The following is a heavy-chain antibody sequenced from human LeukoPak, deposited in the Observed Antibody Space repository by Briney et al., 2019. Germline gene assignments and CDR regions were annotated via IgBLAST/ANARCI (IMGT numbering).Heavy chain of an antibody. D-gene: IGHD3-22*01. V-gene: IGHV4-34*01. Sequence: SETLSLTCAVYSGSFSGYYWSWIRQPPGKGLEWIGEINHSGSTNYNPSLKSRVTMSVDTSKNQFSLKLTSVTAADTAVYYCASWPFYYGKSGYDYWGQGTLVTVSS. CDR1: SGSFSGYY. CDR2: INHSGST. J-gene: IGHJ4*02. CDR3: ASWPFYYGKSGYDY.